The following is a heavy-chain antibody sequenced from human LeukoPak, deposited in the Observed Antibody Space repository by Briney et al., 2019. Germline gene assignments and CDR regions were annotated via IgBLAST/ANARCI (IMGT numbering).Heavy chain of an antibody. Sequence: GGSLRLSCTASGFIFSSNGMNWVRQAPGKGLEWISHISSSGNTAYYADSVKGRFTISRDNSKNTLYLQMNSLRAEDTAVYYCARNGYSSSWYRNWGQGTLVTVSS. CDR3: ARNGYSSSWYRN. CDR1: GFIFSSNG. CDR2: ISSSGNTA. D-gene: IGHD6-13*01. J-gene: IGHJ4*02. V-gene: IGHV3-48*04.